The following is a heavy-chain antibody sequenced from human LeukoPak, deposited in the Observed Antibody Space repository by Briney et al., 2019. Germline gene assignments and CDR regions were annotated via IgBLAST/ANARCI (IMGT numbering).Heavy chain of an antibody. D-gene: IGHD3-9*01. CDR2: ISSSSSTI. CDR3: ARDLFDGVFDY. Sequence: GGSLRLSCAASGFTFSSYSMNWVRQAPGKGLEWVSYISSSSSTIYYADSVKGRFTISRDNAKNSLYLQMNSLRAEDTAVYYCARDLFDGVFDYWGQGTLVTVSS. V-gene: IGHV3-48*01. CDR1: GFTFSSYS. J-gene: IGHJ4*02.